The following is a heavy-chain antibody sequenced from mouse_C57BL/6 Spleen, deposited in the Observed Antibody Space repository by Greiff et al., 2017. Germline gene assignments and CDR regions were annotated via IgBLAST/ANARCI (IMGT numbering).Heavy chain of an antibody. V-gene: IGHV1-53*01. D-gene: IGHD1-1*01. CDR2: INPSNGGT. Sequence: QVQLQQPGTELVKPGASVKLSCKASGYTFTSYWMHWVKQRPGQGLEWIGNINPSNGGTNYNQKFKSKATLTVDKSSSTAYMELSSLTSKDSAVYYCAREGDYYGSRNYFDYWGQGTTLTVSS. J-gene: IGHJ2*01. CDR3: AREGDYYGSRNYFDY. CDR1: GYTFTSYW.